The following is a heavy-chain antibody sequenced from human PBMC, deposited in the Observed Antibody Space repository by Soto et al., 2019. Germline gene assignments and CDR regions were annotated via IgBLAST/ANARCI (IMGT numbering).Heavy chain of an antibody. Sequence: PSETLSLTCAVSSGSIDNVYWWRWVRQSPGKGLEGIGENSHDGGTNYNPSLKGRVTISIDRSKNQFSLNLSSVTAADTAVYYCARGSYYYDSSGYYHYWGQGTLVTVSS. CDR2: NSHDGGT. D-gene: IGHD3-22*01. CDR1: SGSIDNVYW. CDR3: ARGSYYYDSSGYYHY. V-gene: IGHV4-4*02. J-gene: IGHJ4*02.